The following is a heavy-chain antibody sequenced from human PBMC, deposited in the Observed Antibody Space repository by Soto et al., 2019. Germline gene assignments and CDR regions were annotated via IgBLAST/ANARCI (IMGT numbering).Heavy chain of an antibody. CDR3: SKDRRGGRAVLDS. J-gene: IGHJ4*02. CDR1: GSTVSSNY. Sequence: PGESLKISCAASGSTVSSNYMSWVRQAPGKGLEWVSVIYSGGSSYYADSVKGRFTISRDNSKNTLYLQMNSLRAEDTAVYYCSKDRRGGRAVLDSWGQGTPVTVSS. CDR2: IYSGGSS. V-gene: IGHV3-53*01. D-gene: IGHD2-8*01.